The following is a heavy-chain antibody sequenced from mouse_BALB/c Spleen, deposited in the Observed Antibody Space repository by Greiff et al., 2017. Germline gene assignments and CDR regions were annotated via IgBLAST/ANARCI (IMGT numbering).Heavy chain of an antibody. Sequence: EVQVVESGGGLVQPGGSRKLSCAASGFTFSSFGMHWVRQAPEKGLEWVAYISSGSSTIYYADTVKGRFTISRDNPKNTLFLQMTSLRSEDTAMYYCARSPMTPYYYAMDYWGQGTSVTVSS. CDR1: GFTFSSFG. CDR3: ARSPMTPYYYAMDY. V-gene: IGHV5-17*02. J-gene: IGHJ4*01. CDR2: ISSGSSTI. D-gene: IGHD2-4*01.